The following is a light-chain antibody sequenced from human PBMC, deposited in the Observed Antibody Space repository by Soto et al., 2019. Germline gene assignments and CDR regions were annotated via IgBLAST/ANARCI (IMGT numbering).Light chain of an antibody. Sequence: QSALTQPASVSGSPGLSITISCTGTSNDVGGYNYVSWYQQHPGKAPKLIIYEVSHRPSGISNRFSGSKSGNTASLTISGLQAEDEADYYCCSYTSTNTRVFGGGTKVTVL. CDR3: CSYTSTNTRV. CDR1: SNDVGGYNY. J-gene: IGLJ3*02. CDR2: EVS. V-gene: IGLV2-14*01.